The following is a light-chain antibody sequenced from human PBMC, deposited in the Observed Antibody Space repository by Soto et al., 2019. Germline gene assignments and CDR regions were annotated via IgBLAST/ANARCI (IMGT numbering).Light chain of an antibody. Sequence: EIVLTQSPGTLSLSPGERATLSCRASQSFSSSYLAWYQQKPGQAPRLLISRASIRATGIPDRFSGSGSGTDFTLTISRLEPEDFAVYYCQQYGGLPRTFGQGTKVEIK. J-gene: IGKJ1*01. CDR3: QQYGGLPRT. V-gene: IGKV3-20*01. CDR1: QSFSSSY. CDR2: RAS.